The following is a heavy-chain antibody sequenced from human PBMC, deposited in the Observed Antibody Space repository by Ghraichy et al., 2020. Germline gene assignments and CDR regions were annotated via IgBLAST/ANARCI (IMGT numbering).Heavy chain of an antibody. J-gene: IGHJ4*02. CDR3: AKSLSGLDSGDS. V-gene: IGHV4-59*03. Sequence: SETLSLTCTVSGGSISIDHWSWIRQPPGKGLKWIGYISYSGSASYSPSLKSPVTISLYTSKNQFSLKLTSVTAADTTVYYCAKSLSGLDSGDSWGQGTLFTVSS. CDR1: GGSISIDH. CDR2: ISYSGSA. D-gene: IGHD4-17*01.